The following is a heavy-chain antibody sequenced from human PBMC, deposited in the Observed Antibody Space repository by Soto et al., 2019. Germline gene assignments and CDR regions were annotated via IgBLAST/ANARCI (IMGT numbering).Heavy chain of an antibody. D-gene: IGHD3-9*01. CDR1: GFTFSSYA. V-gene: IGHV3-23*01. CDR2: ISGSGGST. CDR3: AKWEDRWLPSYYGMDV. Sequence: VGSLRLSCAASGFTFSSYAMSWVRQAPGKGLEWVSAISGSGGSTYYADSVKGRFTISRDNSKNTLYLQMNSLRAEDTAVYYCAKWEDRWLPSYYGMDVWGQGTTVTVSS. J-gene: IGHJ6*02.